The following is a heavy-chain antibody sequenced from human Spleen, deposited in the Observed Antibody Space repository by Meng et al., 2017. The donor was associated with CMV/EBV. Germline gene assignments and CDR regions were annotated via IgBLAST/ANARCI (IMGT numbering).Heavy chain of an antibody. CDR2: IIPMYDQP. CDR1: GGTVSNYL. Sequence: SVKVSCKASGGTVSNYLLGWVRQAPGQGLEWMGGIIPMYDQPDYAQKFRGRVTITADKSTSTAYMELTSLRSEDTAVYYCARAVVPAAYNDAFNMWGQGTSVTVSS. V-gene: IGHV1-69*06. J-gene: IGHJ3*02. D-gene: IGHD2-2*01. CDR3: ARAVVPAAYNDAFNM.